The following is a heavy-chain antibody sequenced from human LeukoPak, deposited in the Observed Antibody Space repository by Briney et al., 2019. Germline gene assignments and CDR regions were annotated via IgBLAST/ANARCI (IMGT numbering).Heavy chain of an antibody. Sequence: SETLSLTCAVSGGSINSGGYSWSWIRQPPGKGLEWIGYIYYTGSTYYNPSLKSRVTISVDTSKNQFSLKLSSVTAADTAVYYCARGADISTGYYFDYWGQGTLVTVSS. D-gene: IGHD3-9*01. J-gene: IGHJ4*02. CDR2: IYYTGST. CDR1: GGSINSGGYS. CDR3: ARGADISTGYYFDY. V-gene: IGHV4-30-4*07.